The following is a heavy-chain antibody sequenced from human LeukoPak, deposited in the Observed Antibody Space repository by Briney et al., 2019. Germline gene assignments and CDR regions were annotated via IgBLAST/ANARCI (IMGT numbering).Heavy chain of an antibody. J-gene: IGHJ3*02. Sequence: SETLSLTCTVSGGSISGYYWSWIRQYPGKGLVWIGYMYYSGSTNYNPSLKSRVTMSVDMSKNQFSLKLSSVTAADTALYYCARHFTYYYDSSGYPRDAFDIWGQGTMVTVSS. V-gene: IGHV4-59*08. D-gene: IGHD3-22*01. CDR2: MYYSGST. CDR1: GGSISGYY. CDR3: ARHFTYYYDSSGYPRDAFDI.